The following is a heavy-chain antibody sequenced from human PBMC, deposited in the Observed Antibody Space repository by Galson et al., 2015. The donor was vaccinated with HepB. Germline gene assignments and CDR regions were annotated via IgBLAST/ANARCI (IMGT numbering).Heavy chain of an antibody. J-gene: IGHJ6*02. Sequence: ETLSLTCTVSGGSISSSSYYWGWIRQPPGKGLEWIGSIYYSGSTYYNPSLKSRVTISVDTSKNQFSLKLSSVTAADTAVYYCAGLEVYYYYGMDVWGQGTTVTVSS. D-gene: IGHD3-3*01. CDR1: GGSISSSSYY. CDR3: AGLEVYYYYGMDV. V-gene: IGHV4-39*07. CDR2: IYYSGST.